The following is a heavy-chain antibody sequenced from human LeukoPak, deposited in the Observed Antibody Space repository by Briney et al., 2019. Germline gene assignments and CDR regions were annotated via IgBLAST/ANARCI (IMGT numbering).Heavy chain of an antibody. CDR2: INHSGST. CDR3: ARVRPRTRIAAAGTGKYYFDY. J-gene: IGHJ4*02. V-gene: IGHV4-34*01. Sequence: PSETLSLTCAVYGGSFSGYYWSWIRQPPGKGLEWIGKINHSGSTNYNPSLKSRVTISVDTSKNQFSLKLSSVTAADTAVYYCARVRPRTRIAAAGTGKYYFDYWGQGTLVTVSS. D-gene: IGHD6-13*01. CDR1: GGSFSGYY.